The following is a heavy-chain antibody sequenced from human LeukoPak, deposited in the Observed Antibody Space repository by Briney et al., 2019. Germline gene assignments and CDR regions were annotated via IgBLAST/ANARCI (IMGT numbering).Heavy chain of an antibody. CDR2: IYSSGST. D-gene: IGHD3-10*01. CDR3: ARADPNASGYFYRFNWFDP. Sequence: SETLSLTCTVSVGSISSYYWNWVRQPPGKGVEWIGSIYSSGSTDYNPSLKSRVTISLAKSKFKFSLGMNSVTAADTAVYYCARADPNASGYFYRFNWFDPWGQGTLVTVSS. CDR1: VGSISSYY. V-gene: IGHV4-59*01. J-gene: IGHJ5*02.